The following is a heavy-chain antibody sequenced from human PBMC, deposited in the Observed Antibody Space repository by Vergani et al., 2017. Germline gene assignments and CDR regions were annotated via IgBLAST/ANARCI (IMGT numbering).Heavy chain of an antibody. J-gene: IGHJ4*02. Sequence: QVQLQESGPGLVKPPETLSLTCTVSGDSITSHVWWNWVRQSPGRGLEWIGEVHHRGVAHYNPSLTGRVTMSVDTSTNQFSLELTSVTAADTAVYYCTRXIGGCSMDSCYHYWGQGTLVTVSS. D-gene: IGHD2-2*01. CDR2: VHHRGVA. V-gene: IGHV4-4*03. CDR3: TRXIGGCSMDSCYHY. CDR1: GDSITSHVW.